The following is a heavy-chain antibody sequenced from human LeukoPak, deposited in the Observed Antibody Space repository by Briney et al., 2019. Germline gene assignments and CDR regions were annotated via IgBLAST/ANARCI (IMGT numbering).Heavy chain of an antibody. CDR1: GFTFSSYA. D-gene: IGHD4-17*01. V-gene: IGHV3-30*18. J-gene: IGHJ4*02. CDR3: AKSSPTTVTTLDF. CDR2: TSNDGTNK. Sequence: GGSLRLSCAASGFTFSSYAMSWVRQAPGKGLEWVAVTSNDGTNKYYADSVKGRFTISRDNSKNTLYLQMNSLRPEDTAVYYCAKSSPTTVTTLDFWGQGTLVTVSS.